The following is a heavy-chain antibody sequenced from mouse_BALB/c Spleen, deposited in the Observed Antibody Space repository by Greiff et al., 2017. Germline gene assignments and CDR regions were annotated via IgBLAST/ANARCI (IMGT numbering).Heavy chain of an antibody. CDR1: GFTFSSFG. J-gene: IGHJ2*01. CDR2: ISSGSSTI. CDR3: ARSGNLYFDY. V-gene: IGHV5-17*02. Sequence: EVKLVESGGGLVQPGGSRKLSCAASGFTFSSFGMHWVRQAPEKGLEWVAYISSGSSTIYHADTVKGRFTISRDNPKNTLFLQMTSLRSEDTAMYYCARSGNLYFDYWGQGTTLTVSS. D-gene: IGHD2-1*01.